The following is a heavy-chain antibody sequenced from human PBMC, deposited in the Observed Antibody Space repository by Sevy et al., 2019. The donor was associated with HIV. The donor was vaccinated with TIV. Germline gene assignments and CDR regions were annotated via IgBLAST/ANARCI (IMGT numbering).Heavy chain of an antibody. Sequence: GGSLRLSCAASGFTFSSYWMHWVRQAPGKGLVWVSRINSDGSSTSYADSVTGRFTISRDNAKNTLYLQMNSLRAEDTAVYYCGRDSGDIVVVPAGGPWGQGTLVTVSS. CDR1: GFTFSSYW. CDR2: INSDGSST. V-gene: IGHV3-74*01. D-gene: IGHD2-2*01. CDR3: GRDSGDIVVVPAGGP. J-gene: IGHJ5*02.